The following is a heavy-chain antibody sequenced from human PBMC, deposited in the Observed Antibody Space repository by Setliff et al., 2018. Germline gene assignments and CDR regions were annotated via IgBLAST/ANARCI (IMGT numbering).Heavy chain of an antibody. CDR3: ARVPLHSGSYGEYYYYGMDV. CDR2: TNHSGST. Sequence: SETLSLTCAVYGGSFSTYYWIWIRQPPGKGLEWIGETNHSGSTNYNPSLKSRVTISVDTSKNQFSLKLSSVTAADTALYYCARVPLHSGSYGEYYYYGMDVWGQGTTVTVSS. CDR1: GGSFSTYY. D-gene: IGHD1-26*01. V-gene: IGHV4-34*01. J-gene: IGHJ6*02.